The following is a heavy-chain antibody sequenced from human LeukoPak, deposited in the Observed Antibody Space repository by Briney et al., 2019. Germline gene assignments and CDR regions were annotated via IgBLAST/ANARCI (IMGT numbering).Heavy chain of an antibody. J-gene: IGHJ4*02. Sequence: SSETLSLTCTVSGYSISTGYYWDWIRQPPGKGLEWIGTFYHGGSTYYNPSLKSRVTISVDTSKNQFSLNLTSVTAADTAVYYCARYEAVAGVFDYWGQGTLVTVSS. CDR1: GYSISTGYY. CDR2: FYHGGST. D-gene: IGHD6-19*01. V-gene: IGHV4-38-2*02. CDR3: ARYEAVAGVFDY.